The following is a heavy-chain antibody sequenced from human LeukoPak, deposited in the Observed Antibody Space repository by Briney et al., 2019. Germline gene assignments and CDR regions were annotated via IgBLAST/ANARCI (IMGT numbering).Heavy chain of an antibody. CDR2: IGDSGGST. D-gene: IGHD6-6*01. Sequence: GGSLRLSCAASGFTFSSYAMSWVRQAPGKGLEWVSVIGDSGGSTYYADSVKGRFTISRDNSKDTLYLQMNSLRAEDTAVYYCAKGGIMQSSSPGLQYFDLWGRGTLVSVSS. V-gene: IGHV3-23*01. CDR3: AKGGIMQSSSPGLQYFDL. J-gene: IGHJ2*01. CDR1: GFTFSSYA.